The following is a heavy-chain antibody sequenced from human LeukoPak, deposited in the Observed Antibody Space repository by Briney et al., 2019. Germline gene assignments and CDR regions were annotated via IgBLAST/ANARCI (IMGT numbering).Heavy chain of an antibody. V-gene: IGHV4-34*01. CDR3: ARDNSVEVSTMIIFDY. CDR2: INHSGST. CDR1: GGSFSGYY. Sequence: PSETLSLTCAVYGGSFSGYYWSWIRQPPGKGLEWIGEINHSGSTNYNPSLKSRVTISVDTSKNQFSLKLSYVTAADTAVYYCARDNSVEVSTMIIFDYWGQGTLVTVSS. D-gene: IGHD3-16*01. J-gene: IGHJ4*02.